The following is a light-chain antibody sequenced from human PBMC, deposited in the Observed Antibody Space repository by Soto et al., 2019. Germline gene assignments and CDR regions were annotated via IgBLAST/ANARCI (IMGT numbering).Light chain of an antibody. CDR3: MQAIDIPWT. J-gene: IGKJ1*01. CDR2: EVS. Sequence: ILMTQTPLSLSIIPGQTASISCKSSQSLLHSDGKTYFYWYVQKAGQAPQPLIYEVSNRFSGVPERFSGSASRTDFTLKISRVEADDVGIYYCMQAIDIPWTFGQGTKVEIK. V-gene: IGKV2-29*03. CDR1: QSLLHSDGKTY.